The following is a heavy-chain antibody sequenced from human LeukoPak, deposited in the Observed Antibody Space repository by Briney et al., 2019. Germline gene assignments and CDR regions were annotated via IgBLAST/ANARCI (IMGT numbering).Heavy chain of an antibody. Sequence: NPGGSLRLSCSASGFTFKSYAMHWVRQAPGKGLEYVSSINTNGANTYYADSVKGRFTISRDNSKNTLYLQMNSLRAEDTAVYYCARDNGLDPASAFFDYWGQGTLVTVSS. CDR1: GFTFKSYA. CDR2: INTNGANT. CDR3: ARDNGLDPASAFFDY. J-gene: IGHJ4*02. V-gene: IGHV3-64*04. D-gene: IGHD2-2*01.